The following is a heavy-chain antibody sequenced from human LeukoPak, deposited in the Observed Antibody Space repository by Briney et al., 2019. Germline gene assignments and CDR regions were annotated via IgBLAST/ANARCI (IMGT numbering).Heavy chain of an antibody. J-gene: IGHJ6*03. D-gene: IGHD2-2*01. V-gene: IGHV5-51*01. CDR3: ARPGYCSSTSCGYMDV. CDR1: GYSFTSYW. CDR2: IYPGDSDT. Sequence: GESLKISCKGSGYSFTSYWIAWVRQMPGKGLEWMGIIYPGDSDTRYSPSFQGQVTILVDKSISTAYLQWSSLKASDTAMYYCARPGYCSSTSCGYMDVWGKGTTVTVSS.